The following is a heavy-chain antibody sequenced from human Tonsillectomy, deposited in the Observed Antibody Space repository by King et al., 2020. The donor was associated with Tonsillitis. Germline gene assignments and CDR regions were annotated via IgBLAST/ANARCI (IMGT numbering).Heavy chain of an antibody. Sequence: VQLQESGPELVKPSETLSLTCIVSGASISSYYWSWIRQPPGKGLEWIGYIHYSGSTNYNPSLKSRVSMSVDTSRNQFSLKLTSVTAADTAVYYCANNSGSRASGYWGQGTLVTVSS. J-gene: IGHJ4*02. CDR1: GASISSYY. D-gene: IGHD1-26*01. V-gene: IGHV4-59*01. CDR3: ANNSGSRASGY. CDR2: IHYSGST.